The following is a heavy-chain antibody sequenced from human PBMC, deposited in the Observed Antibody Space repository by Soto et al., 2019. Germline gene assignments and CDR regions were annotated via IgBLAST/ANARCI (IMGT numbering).Heavy chain of an antibody. CDR2: IIPIFGTA. CDR1: GGTFSSYA. Sequence: SVKVSCKASGGTFSSYAISWVRQAPGQGLEWMGGIIPIFGTANYAQKFQGRVTITADESTSTAYMELSSLRSEDTAVYYCARVDYYSDSSAVSWFDPWGQGTLVTVSS. V-gene: IGHV1-69*13. D-gene: IGHD3-22*01. J-gene: IGHJ5*02. CDR3: ARVDYYSDSSAVSWFDP.